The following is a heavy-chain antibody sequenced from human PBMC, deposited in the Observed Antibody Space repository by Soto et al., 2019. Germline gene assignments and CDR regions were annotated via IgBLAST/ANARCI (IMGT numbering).Heavy chain of an antibody. V-gene: IGHV1-18*01. Sequence: QVQLVQSEGELRKPGASVKVSCKTSGYAFRNYGISWVRQAPGQGLEWMGWINTYNSYTHSAKKFQGRVIMTIESSTSSAFLEVRNLRSDDTAVYYCAQNITSRIDSWGQGTLVTVSS. CDR2: INTYNSYT. D-gene: IGHD2-2*01. CDR1: GYAFRNYG. J-gene: IGHJ5*01. CDR3: AQNITSRIDS.